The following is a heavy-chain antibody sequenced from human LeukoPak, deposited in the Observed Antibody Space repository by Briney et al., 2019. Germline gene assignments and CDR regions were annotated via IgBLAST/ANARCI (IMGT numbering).Heavy chain of an antibody. CDR3: AAANYFDY. CDR1: GFTFSSYS. J-gene: IGHJ4*02. CDR2: IKPDGSEK. V-gene: IGHV3-7*01. Sequence: TGGSLRLSCAASGFTFSSYSMNWVRQAPGKGLEWVATIKPDGSEKYYVDSVKGRFTISRDNAKNSLYVQMSSLRAEDTAVYYCAAANYFDYWGQGTLVTVSS.